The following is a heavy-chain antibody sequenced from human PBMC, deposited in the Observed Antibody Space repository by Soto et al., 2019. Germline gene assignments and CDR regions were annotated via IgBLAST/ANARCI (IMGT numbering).Heavy chain of an antibody. CDR3: ASASGWPYYYYYGMDV. J-gene: IGHJ6*02. CDR1: GYTFTGYY. Sequence: QVQLVQSGAEVKKPGASVKVSCKASGYTFTGYYMHCVRQAPGQGRELMGWINPNSGGTNYAQKFQGRVTMTRDTSISTAYMELSRLRSDDTAVYYCASASGWPYYYYYGMDVWGQGTTVTVSS. D-gene: IGHD6-19*01. V-gene: IGHV1-2*02. CDR2: INPNSGGT.